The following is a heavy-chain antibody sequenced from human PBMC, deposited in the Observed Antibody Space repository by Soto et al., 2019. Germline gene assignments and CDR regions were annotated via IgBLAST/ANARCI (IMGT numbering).Heavy chain of an antibody. CDR2: IIPIFGTA. D-gene: IGHD3-22*01. J-gene: IGHJ4*02. V-gene: IGHV1-69*13. Sequence: GASVKVSCKASGGTFSSYAISWVRQAPGQGLEWMGGIIPIFGTANYAQKFQGRVTITADESTSTAYVELSSLRSEDTALYYCARAKQTSYYDSGGRNHFYFDFWGQGTQVTVSS. CDR1: GGTFSSYA. CDR3: ARAKQTSYYDSGGRNHFYFDF.